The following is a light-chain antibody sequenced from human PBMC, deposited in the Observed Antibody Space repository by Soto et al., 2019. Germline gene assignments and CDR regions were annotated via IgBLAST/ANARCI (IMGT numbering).Light chain of an antibody. CDR1: QSISSY. V-gene: IGKV1-39*01. CDR2: AAS. Sequence: DIQMTQSPSSLSASLGDRVAITCVASQSISSYLNWYQQKPGKVPKLLIYAASSLQSGVPSRFSGSGSGTDFTLTISTLQPEDFATYYCQETYTTPWTFGQGTKVDIK. J-gene: IGKJ1*01. CDR3: QETYTTPWT.